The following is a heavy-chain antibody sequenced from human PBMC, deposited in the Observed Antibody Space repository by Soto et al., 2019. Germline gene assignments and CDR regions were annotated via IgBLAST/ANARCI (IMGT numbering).Heavy chain of an antibody. V-gene: IGHV4-30-4*01. D-gene: IGHD6-13*01. CDR3: ARDRRIAAAGTSWFDP. Sequence: PSETLSLTCTVSGGSISSGDYYWSWIRQPPGKGLKWIGYIYYSGNTYYNPSLKSRVTISVDTSKNQFSLKLSSVTAADTAVYYCARDRRIAAAGTSWFDPWGQGTLVTVSS. CDR2: IYYSGNT. J-gene: IGHJ5*02. CDR1: GGSISSGDYY.